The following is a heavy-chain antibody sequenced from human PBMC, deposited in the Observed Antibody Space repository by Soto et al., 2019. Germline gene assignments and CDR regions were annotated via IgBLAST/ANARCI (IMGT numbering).Heavy chain of an antibody. Sequence: GGSLRLSCAASGFTFSSYAMSWVRQAPGKGLEWVSAISGSGGSTYYADSVKGRFTISRDNSKNTLYLQMNSLRAGDTAVYYCAVSLTGTALFYYYCMEVWGRVSTGAVCS. CDR1: GFTFSSYA. V-gene: IGHV3-23*01. D-gene: IGHD1-7*01. J-gene: IGHJ6*02. CDR2: ISGSGGST. CDR3: AVSLTGTALFYYYCMEV.